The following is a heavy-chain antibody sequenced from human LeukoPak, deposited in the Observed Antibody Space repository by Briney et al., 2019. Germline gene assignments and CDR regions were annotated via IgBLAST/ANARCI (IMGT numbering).Heavy chain of an antibody. Sequence: PGRSLSLSCAASGFTFDDYALHWVRQAQGKGLEGVSGISWNSGSIGYADSVKGRFTISRDNAKNSLYLQMNSLRAEDMALYYCAKGKGYYYDSSGYLTDWGQGTLVTVSS. CDR2: ISWNSGSI. V-gene: IGHV3-9*03. J-gene: IGHJ4*02. CDR3: AKGKGYYYDSSGYLTD. CDR1: GFTFDDYA. D-gene: IGHD3-22*01.